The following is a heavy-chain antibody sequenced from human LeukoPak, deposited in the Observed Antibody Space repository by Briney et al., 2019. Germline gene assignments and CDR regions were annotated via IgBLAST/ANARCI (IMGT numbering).Heavy chain of an antibody. CDR1: GGSLSGYY. V-gene: IGHV4-34*01. D-gene: IGHD2-15*01. CDR2: INHSGST. Sequence: SETLSLTCAVYGGSLSGYYWSWIRQPPGKGLEWIGEINHSGSTNYNPSLKSRVTISVDTSKNQFSLKLSSVTAADTAVYYCARGLNKMARVVVNSGSYFDYWGQGTLVTVSS. CDR3: ARGLNKMARVVVNSGSYFDY. J-gene: IGHJ4*02.